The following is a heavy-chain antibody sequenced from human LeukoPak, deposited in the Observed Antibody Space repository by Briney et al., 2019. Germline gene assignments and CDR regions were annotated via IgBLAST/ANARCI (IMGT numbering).Heavy chain of an antibody. CDR3: ARIGLNRDAYNAFDY. J-gene: IGHJ4*02. CDR2: ISSTAIYK. Sequence: AGSLTLSCAASGFTFSSYDMTWVRQAPGKGLEYVSSISSTAIYKFSAGSVKGRFTISRDNVKNSLYLQMNGLRAEDTAVYYCARIGLNRDAYNAFDYWGQGALVTVSS. D-gene: IGHD5-24*01. V-gene: IGHV3-21*01. CDR1: GFTFSSYD.